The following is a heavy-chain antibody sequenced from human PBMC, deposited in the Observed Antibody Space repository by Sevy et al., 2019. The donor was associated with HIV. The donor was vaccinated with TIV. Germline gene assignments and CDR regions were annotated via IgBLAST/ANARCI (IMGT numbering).Heavy chain of an antibody. D-gene: IGHD3-22*01. CDR1: GYTFTSFG. J-gene: IGHJ5*02. CDR3: ARRGAFDFDTSGFLSP. V-gene: IGHV1-18*01. Sequence: ASLKVSCKASGYTFTSFGISWVRQAPGQGLEWVGWISVYNGKINYAQNFHGRVTMTTDTSTRTAYMELKSLRSDDTAVYYCARRGAFDFDTSGFLSPWGQGTLVTVSS. CDR2: ISVYNGKI.